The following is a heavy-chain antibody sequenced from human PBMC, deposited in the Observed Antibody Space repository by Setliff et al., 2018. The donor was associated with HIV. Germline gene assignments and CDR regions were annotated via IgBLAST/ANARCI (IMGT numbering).Heavy chain of an antibody. CDR1: GHTFTNVD. J-gene: IGHJ6*04. Sequence: ASVKVSCKASGHTFTNVDIQWLRRATGQGLERMGWMNPNSGVSGYAQKFQGRVTMTRDTSISTAYMELSSQTSEDTGVYYCASGKGVGGVIITGGLDVWGKGTTVTVSS. V-gene: IGHV1-8*01. CDR2: MNPNSGVS. CDR3: ASGKGVGGVIITGGLDV. D-gene: IGHD3-10*01.